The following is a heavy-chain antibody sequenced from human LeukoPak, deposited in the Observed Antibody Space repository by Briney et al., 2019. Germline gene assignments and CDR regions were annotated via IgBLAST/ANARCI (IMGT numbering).Heavy chain of an antibody. CDR1: GGSTSSVSYY. V-gene: IGHV4-61*02. CDR3: AGGDFWRLNSY. Sequence: PSHTLSLTCTLSGGSTSSVSYYWSWIRQPAGKGLQCIGRIYTSGSTNYNPSLKSRVTISVDTSKNQFSLKLSSVTPPDTSLYYCAGGDFWRLNSYWGQGTLVTVSS. CDR2: IYTSGST. D-gene: IGHD3-3*01. J-gene: IGHJ4*02.